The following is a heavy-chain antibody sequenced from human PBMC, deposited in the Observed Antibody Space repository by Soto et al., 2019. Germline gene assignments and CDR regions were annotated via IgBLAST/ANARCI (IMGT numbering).Heavy chain of an antibody. CDR2: IWYDGSNK. CDR3: ARGLNNWNDDNWFDP. D-gene: IGHD1-1*01. V-gene: IGHV3-33*01. J-gene: IGHJ5*02. CDR1: GFTFSSYG. Sequence: GGSLRLSCAASGFTFSSYGMHWVRQAPGKGLEWVAVIWYDGSNKYYADSVKGRFTISRDNSKNTLYLQMNSLRAEDTAVYYCARGLNNWNDDNWFDPWGQGTLVT.